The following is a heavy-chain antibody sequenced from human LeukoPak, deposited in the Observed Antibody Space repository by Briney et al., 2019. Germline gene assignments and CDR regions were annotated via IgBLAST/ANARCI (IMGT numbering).Heavy chain of an antibody. V-gene: IGHV4-61*02. CDR3: ARGTSSWYAYNWFDP. J-gene: IGHJ5*02. CDR2: IYTSGST. CDR1: GGSISSGSYY. Sequence: PSQTLSLTCTLSGGSISSGSYYWSWIRQPAGKGLEWIGRIYTSGSTNYNPSLKSRVTISVDTSKNQFSLKLSSVTAADTAVYYCARGTSSWYAYNWFDPWGQGTLVTVSS. D-gene: IGHD6-13*01.